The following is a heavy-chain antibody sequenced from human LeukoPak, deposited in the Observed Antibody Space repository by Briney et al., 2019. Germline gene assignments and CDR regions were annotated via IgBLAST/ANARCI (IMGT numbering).Heavy chain of an antibody. CDR2: IYHSDT. CDR3: ARLRRYSSSPEI. Sequence: SETLSLTCTVSGGSISSGGHYWSWIQQPPGKGLEWIGYIYHSDTYYNPSLKSRVTISVDTSKNQFSLKLSSVTAADTAVYYCARLRRYSSSPEIWGQGTLVTVSS. J-gene: IGHJ4*02. CDR1: GGSISSGGHY. D-gene: IGHD6-6*01. V-gene: IGHV4-30-2*03.